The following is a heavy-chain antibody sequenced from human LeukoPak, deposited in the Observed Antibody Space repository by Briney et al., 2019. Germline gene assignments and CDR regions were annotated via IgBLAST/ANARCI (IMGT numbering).Heavy chain of an antibody. J-gene: IGHJ5*02. CDR1: GYTFTSYG. CDR3: ARAQPHYGDYVGGNWFDP. D-gene: IGHD4-17*01. CDR2: ISAYNGNT. V-gene: IGHV1-18*01. Sequence: GASVKVSCKASGYTFTSYGISWVRQAPGQGLEWMGWISAYNGNTNYAQKLQGRVTMTTDTSTSTAYMELRSLRSDDTAVYYCARAQPHYGDYVGGNWFDPWGQGTLVTVSS.